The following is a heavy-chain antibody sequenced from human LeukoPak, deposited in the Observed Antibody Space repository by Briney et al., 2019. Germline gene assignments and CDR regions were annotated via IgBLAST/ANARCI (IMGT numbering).Heavy chain of an antibody. Sequence: PGTSLRLSCAPSGFTFRTTGVHWVRQAPGKGLEWVAFIYYDGSNIYYADYVKGRFTISRDISKNTLYLQMDSLRAEDTAIYYCARDWKTNSFDYWGQGTLVTVSS. V-gene: IGHV3-33*08. J-gene: IGHJ4*02. D-gene: IGHD1-1*01. CDR3: ARDWKTNSFDY. CDR1: GFTFRTTG. CDR2: IYYDGSNI.